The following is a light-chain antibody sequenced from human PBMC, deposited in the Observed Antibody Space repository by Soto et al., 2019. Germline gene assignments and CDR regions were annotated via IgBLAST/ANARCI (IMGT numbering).Light chain of an antibody. CDR2: KAS. CDR1: QSINSR. CDR3: HQYDSYSYT. V-gene: IGKV1-5*03. J-gene: IGKJ2*01. Sequence: IQMTQSPSTLSASVGDRVTITCRASQSINSRLAWYQQKPGKDPNLLIYKASTLQSGIPSRFSGSGSGTEFTLTISSLQPDDFATYYCHQYDSYSYTFGQGTKVDIK.